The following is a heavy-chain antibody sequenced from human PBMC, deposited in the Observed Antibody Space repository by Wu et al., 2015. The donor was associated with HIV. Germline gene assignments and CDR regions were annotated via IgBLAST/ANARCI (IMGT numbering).Heavy chain of an antibody. CDR2: IIPNHGGA. CDR3: ATDIVATTITNFDY. V-gene: IGHV1-69*11. CDR1: GGSFSRSG. J-gene: IGHJ4*02. D-gene: IGHD5-12*01. Sequence: QVQLVQSGAEVKKPGSSVKVSCKASGGSFSRSGISWVRQAPGKGFEWMGRIIPNHGGANYAEKFEGRVTITADEATNTAYMELSSLRSEDTAVYYCATDIVATTITNFDYWGQGTLVTVSS.